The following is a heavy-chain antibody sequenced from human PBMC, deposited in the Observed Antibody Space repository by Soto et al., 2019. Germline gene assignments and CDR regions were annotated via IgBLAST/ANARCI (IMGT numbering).Heavy chain of an antibody. J-gene: IGHJ4*02. Sequence: GGSLRLSCVASGFTFSDSYMNWIRQAPGKGLEWVSYISHSGRTIYHADSLEGRFTISRDNAKNSLYLQMNNLRAEDTAVYYCASDSPTVTTSEFWGQGTLVTVSS. CDR2: ISHSGRTI. V-gene: IGHV3-11*01. CDR3: ASDSPTVTTSEF. CDR1: GFTFSDSY. D-gene: IGHD4-17*01.